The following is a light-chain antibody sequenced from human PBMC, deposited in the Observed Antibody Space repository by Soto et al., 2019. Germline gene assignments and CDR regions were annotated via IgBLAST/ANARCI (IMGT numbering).Light chain of an antibody. CDR2: EVS. J-gene: IGLJ1*01. CDR3: NSYTSSSTLV. Sequence: QSALTQPASVSGSPGQSITISCTGTSSDVGGYNYVSWYQQHPDKAPKLMIYEVSNRPSGVSNRFSGSKSGNTASLTISWLQAEDEADYYCNSYTSSSTLVFGTGTKLPVL. V-gene: IGLV2-14*01. CDR1: SSDVGGYNY.